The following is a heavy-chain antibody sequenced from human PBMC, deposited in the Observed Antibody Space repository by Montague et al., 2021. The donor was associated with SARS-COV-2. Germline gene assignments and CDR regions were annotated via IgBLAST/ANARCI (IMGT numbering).Heavy chain of an antibody. V-gene: IGHV4-59*08. CDR1: GGSLNNYF. J-gene: IGHJ4*02. D-gene: IGHD3-22*01. CDR3: ARVDSSGPGEY. CDR2: ISDSGSS. Sequence: SETLSLTCTVSGGSLNNYFLSWIRQPPGKGLEWVGYISDSGSSKYNPSLQSRVTISVDTARNQFSLKLLSVTAADTAFYYCARVDSSGPGEYWGQGILVSVSS.